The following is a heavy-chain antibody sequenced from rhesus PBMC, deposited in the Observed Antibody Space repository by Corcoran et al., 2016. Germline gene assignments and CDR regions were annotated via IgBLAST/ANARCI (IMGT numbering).Heavy chain of an antibody. CDR2: IAGSGGST. V-gene: IGHV4-173*01. J-gene: IGHJ6*01. Sequence: QVQLQESGPGLVKPSETLSLTCAVSGGSISSNYWSWIRQPPGKGLAWIGRIAGSGGSTNYNPSLKSRVTISTDTSKNQFSLKLSSVTAADTAVYYCAREWGQYLDWLLYRERYYYGLDSWGQGVVVTVSS. CDR3: AREWGQYLDWLLYRERYYYGLDS. D-gene: IGHD3-3*01. CDR1: GGSISSNY.